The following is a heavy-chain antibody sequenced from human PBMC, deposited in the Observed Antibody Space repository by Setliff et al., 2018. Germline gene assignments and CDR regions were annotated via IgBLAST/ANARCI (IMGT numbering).Heavy chain of an antibody. CDR2: IIPIFGTA. Sequence: SVKVSCKASGGTFSSYAISWVRQAPGRGLEWMGRIIPIFGTANYAQKFQGRVTITADKSTSTAYMELSSLRSEDTAVYCCARGLGSYYYYYMDVWGKGTTVTVSS. V-gene: IGHV1-69*06. CDR3: ARGLGSYYYYYMDV. J-gene: IGHJ6*03. CDR1: GGTFSSYA. D-gene: IGHD7-27*01.